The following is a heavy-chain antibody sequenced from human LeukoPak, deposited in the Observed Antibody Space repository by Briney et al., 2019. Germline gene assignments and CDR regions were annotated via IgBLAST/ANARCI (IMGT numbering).Heavy chain of an antibody. CDR2: FTRNDETT. V-gene: IGHV3-23*01. Sequence: PGGSLRLSCAASGFSFSNWAMSWVRQAPGKGLEWVSGFTRNDETTSYADSVKGRFTISRDNSKNTLYLQMSSLRAEDTAVYYCAKEDSIVPIGSWGQGTLVTVSS. J-gene: IGHJ5*02. CDR1: GFSFSNWA. CDR3: AKEDSIVPIGS. D-gene: IGHD2-2*01.